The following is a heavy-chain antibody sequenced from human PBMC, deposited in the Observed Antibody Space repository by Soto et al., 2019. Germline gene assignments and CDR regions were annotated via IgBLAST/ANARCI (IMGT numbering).Heavy chain of an antibody. CDR1: GTSIRGYY. CDR2: IYYTGTT. V-gene: IGHV4-59*01. Sequence: PSETLSLTCSVSGTSIRGYYWTWIRQPPGKGLEWIGYIYYTGTTKYNPSLKSRVTISVDTSKNQFSLRLNSVTAADTAVYYCAREASSFGSNHFDSWGQGALVTVSS. D-gene: IGHD3-10*01. CDR3: AREASSFGSNHFDS. J-gene: IGHJ4*02.